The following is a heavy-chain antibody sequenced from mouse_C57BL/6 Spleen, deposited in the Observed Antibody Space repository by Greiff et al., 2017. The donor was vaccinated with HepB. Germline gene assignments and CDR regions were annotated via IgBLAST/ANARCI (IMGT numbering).Heavy chain of an antibody. J-gene: IGHJ2*01. Sequence: QVQLQQPGAELVKPGASVKMSCKASGYTFTSYWITWVKQRPGQGLEWIGDIYPGSGSTNYNEKFKSKAKLTVDTYSSTAYMQLSILTSEDAAVYYWARCSSGLVSYYFDYWGQGTTLTVSS. CDR1: GYTFTSYW. V-gene: IGHV1-55*01. CDR3: ARCSSGLVSYYFDY. D-gene: IGHD3-2*02. CDR2: IYPGSGST.